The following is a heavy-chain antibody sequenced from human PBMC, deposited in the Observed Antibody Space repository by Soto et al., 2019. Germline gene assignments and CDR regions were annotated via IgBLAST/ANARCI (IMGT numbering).Heavy chain of an antibody. V-gene: IGHV3-30*04. CDR3: AGGGGSLNQGFDL. D-gene: IGHD3-10*01. CDR2: ISSDGSTT. Sequence: PGGSLRLSCAASGFTFSSYSLHWVRQAPGKGLEWVAVISSDGSTTYYADSVKGRFTVSRDNSRNTLYLQMNSLRTDDTAVYYGAGGGGSLNQGFDLWGQGTLVTVSS. CDR1: GFTFSSYS. J-gene: IGHJ1*01.